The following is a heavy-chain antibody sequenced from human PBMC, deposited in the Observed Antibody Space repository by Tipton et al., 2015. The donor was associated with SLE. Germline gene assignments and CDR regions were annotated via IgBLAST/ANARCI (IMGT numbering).Heavy chain of an antibody. D-gene: IGHD1-26*01. CDR2: IYYSGNT. J-gene: IGHJ6*02. Sequence: TLSLTCTVSGGSISSSSYYWGWIRQPPGKGLEWIGSIYYSGNTYYNPSLKSRVTISVDTSMNQVSLNLSSVTAADTAVYYCAGLETGGSYYHYYYGMDVWGQGTTVTVSS. V-gene: IGHV4-39*01. CDR1: GGSISSSSYY. CDR3: AGLETGGSYYHYYYGMDV.